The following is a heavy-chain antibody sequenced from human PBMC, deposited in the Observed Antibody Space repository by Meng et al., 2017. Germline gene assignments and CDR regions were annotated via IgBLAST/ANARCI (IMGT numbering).Heavy chain of an antibody. D-gene: IGHD3/OR15-3a*01. J-gene: IGHJ4*02. V-gene: IGHV1-18*01. CDR2: ISAYNGNT. CDR3: ARGPNRWTGFDY. Sequence: QVQLVQSGAEVKKPGASVKVSCKASGYTFTSYGISWVRQAPGKGLEWMGWISAYNGNTNYAQKLQGRVTMTRNTSISTAYMELSSLRSEDTAVYYCARGPNRWTGFDYWGQGTLVTVSS. CDR1: GYTFTSYG.